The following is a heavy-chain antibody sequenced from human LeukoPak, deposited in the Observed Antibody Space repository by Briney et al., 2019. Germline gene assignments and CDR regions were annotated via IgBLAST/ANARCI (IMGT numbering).Heavy chain of an antibody. CDR3: ARDEGGYDLDY. Sequence: GGSLRLSCTVSGFTLSSYEMSWIRQAPGKGLEWVSSIDYDGGSGHYADSVKGRFTISRDNSNNTLLLHLNSLRGEDTAVYYCARDEGGYDLDYWGQGTLVTVSS. V-gene: IGHV3-23*01. CDR1: GFTLSSYE. D-gene: IGHD5-12*01. J-gene: IGHJ4*02. CDR2: IDYDGGSG.